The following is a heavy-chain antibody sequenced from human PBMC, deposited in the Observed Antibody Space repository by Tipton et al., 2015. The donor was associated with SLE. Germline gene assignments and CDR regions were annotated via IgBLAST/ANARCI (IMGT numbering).Heavy chain of an antibody. D-gene: IGHD6-19*01. CDR2: FSHIGDT. J-gene: IGHJ4*02. Sequence: TLSLTCAVSGSSIRSGYYWGWIRQPPGQGLEWVVSFSHIGDTYYKPSLKSRVSISTDTSTNQFSLKLTAVTATDTAVYYCARQQQWGALPYYLDNWGQGTLVTVSS. V-gene: IGHV4-38-2*01. CDR1: GSSIRSGYY. CDR3: ARQQQWGALPYYLDN.